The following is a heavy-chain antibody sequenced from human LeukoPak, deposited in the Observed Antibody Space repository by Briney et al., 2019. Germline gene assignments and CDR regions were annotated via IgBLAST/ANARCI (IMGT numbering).Heavy chain of an antibody. CDR2: IYYSGST. D-gene: IGHD4-23*01. Sequence: SQTLSLTCTVSGGSISSGAYYWSWIRQLPGKGVEWIGYIYYSGSTYYNPSLKSRVSISVDTSKNQFSLKLSSVTAADTAVYYCARALVSGLGGTSAWFDPWGQGTLVTVSS. CDR3: ARALVSGLGGTSAWFDP. V-gene: IGHV4-31*03. J-gene: IGHJ5*02. CDR1: GGSISSGAYY.